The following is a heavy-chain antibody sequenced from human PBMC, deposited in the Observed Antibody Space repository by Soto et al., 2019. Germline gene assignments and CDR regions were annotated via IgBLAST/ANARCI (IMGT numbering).Heavy chain of an antibody. CDR1: GFTFEDYA. CDR3: AKGLRGDYSGSDY. V-gene: IGHV3-9*01. CDR2: ISWNSGNI. Sequence: EVQLVESGGGLVQPGRSLRLSCAASGFTFEDYAMNWVRQAPGKGLEWVSGISWNSGNIGYADSVKGRFTISRDNAKNSRFLRMNSLRPDDTALYYCAKGLRGDYSGSDYWGQGILVTVSS. J-gene: IGHJ4*02. D-gene: IGHD4-17*01.